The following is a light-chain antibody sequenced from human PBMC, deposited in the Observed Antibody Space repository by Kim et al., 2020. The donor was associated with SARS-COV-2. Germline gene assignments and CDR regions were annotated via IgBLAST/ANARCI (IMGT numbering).Light chain of an antibody. CDR2: AAN. J-gene: IGKJ2*01. CDR3: QHYYSYPYA. Sequence: SASTGDRVTVTCRTSQDIVSYLAWYQQKPGKAPKLRIYAANTLQSGVPSRFSGSGSGTNFNLTINCLQSEDFATYYCQHYYSYPYAFGQGTKLEI. CDR1: QDIVSY. V-gene: IGKV1-8*01.